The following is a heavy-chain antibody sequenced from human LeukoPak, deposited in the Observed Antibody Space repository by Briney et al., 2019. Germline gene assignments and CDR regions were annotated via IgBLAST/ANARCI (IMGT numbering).Heavy chain of an antibody. V-gene: IGHV3-74*01. CDR3: ARASDSSGYYDY. J-gene: IGHJ4*02. Sequence: GGSLRLSCAASGFTFSSYWMHWVRQAPGKGLVWVSRINSDGSSTSYADSVKGRFTISRDNAKNTLYLQMNSLRAEDTAVYYCARASDSSGYYDYWGQGTLVTVSS. CDR2: INSDGSST. D-gene: IGHD3-22*01. CDR1: GFTFSSYW.